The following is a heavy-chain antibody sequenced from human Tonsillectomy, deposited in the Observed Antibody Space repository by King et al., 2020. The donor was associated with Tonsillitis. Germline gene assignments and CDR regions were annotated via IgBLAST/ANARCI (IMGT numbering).Heavy chain of an antibody. CDR2: ICYTGST. J-gene: IGHJ4*02. V-gene: IGHV4-39*01. CDR1: CCSITTNSYY. D-gene: IGHD3-16*02. Sequence: QLQESGPGLGKPSETLSLTCTVSCCSITTNSYYWGWIRQPPGKGLGCVVSICYTGSTQFSPSLKSRGTISADTSKNQFSLRLSSVTAADTAVYYCARQTYDYLWGSYRPTFDYWGQGTLVTVSS. CDR3: ARQTYDYLWGSYRPTFDY.